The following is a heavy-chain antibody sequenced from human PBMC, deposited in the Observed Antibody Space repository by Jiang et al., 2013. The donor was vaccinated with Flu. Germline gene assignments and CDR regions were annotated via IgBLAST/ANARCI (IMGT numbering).Heavy chain of an antibody. CDR1: Y. J-gene: IGHJ5*02. CDR2: INHSGST. Sequence: YWSWIRQPPGKGLEWIGEINHSGSTNYNPSLKSRVTISVDTSKNQFSLKLSSVTAADTAVYYCARALPLTMIVVVIAHWFDPWGQGTLVTVSS. CDR3: ARALPLTMIVVVIAHWFDP. V-gene: IGHV4-34*01. D-gene: IGHD3-22*01.